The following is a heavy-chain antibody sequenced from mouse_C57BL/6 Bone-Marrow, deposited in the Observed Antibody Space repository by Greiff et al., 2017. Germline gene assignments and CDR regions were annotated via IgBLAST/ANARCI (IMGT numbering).Heavy chain of an antibody. V-gene: IGHV3-6*01. Sequence: EVKLQESGPGLVKPSQSLSLTCSVTGYSITSGYYWNWIRQFPGNKLEWMGYISYDGSNNYNPSLKNRISITRDTSKNQFFLKLNSLTTEDTATYYCARDGHSSGYPYWYFDVWGTGTTVTVSS. CDR2: ISYDGSN. CDR3: ARDGHSSGYPYWYFDV. D-gene: IGHD3-1*01. CDR1: GYSITSGYY. J-gene: IGHJ1*03.